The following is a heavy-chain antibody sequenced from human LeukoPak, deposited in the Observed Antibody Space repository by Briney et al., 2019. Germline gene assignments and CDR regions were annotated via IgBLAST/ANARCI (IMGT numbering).Heavy chain of an antibody. D-gene: IGHD2-15*01. CDR2: ISYDGSNK. Sequence: PGGSLRLSCAASGFTFSSYGMHWVRQAPGKGLEWVAVISYDGSNKYYADSVKGRFTISRDNSKNTLYLQMNSLRAEDTAVYYCAKGGRGGSCHDYWGQGTLVTVSS. V-gene: IGHV3-30*18. J-gene: IGHJ4*02. CDR3: AKGGRGGSCHDY. CDR1: GFTFSSYG.